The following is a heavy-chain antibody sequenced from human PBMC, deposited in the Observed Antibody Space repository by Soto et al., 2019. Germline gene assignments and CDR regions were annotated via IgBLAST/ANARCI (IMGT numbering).Heavy chain of an antibody. V-gene: IGHV5-51*01. CDR1: GYSFTSYW. D-gene: IGHD3-22*01. J-gene: IGHJ4*02. CDR2: IYPGDSDT. Sequence: PGESLKISCKGSGYSFTSYWIGWVRQMPGKGLEWMGIIYPGDSDTRYSPSFQGQVTISADKSSSTAYLQWSSRKAADTAMYYCARHRGLVVTKWMARGGTYDYWGQGTLVTVSS. CDR3: ARHRGLVVTKWMARGGTYDY.